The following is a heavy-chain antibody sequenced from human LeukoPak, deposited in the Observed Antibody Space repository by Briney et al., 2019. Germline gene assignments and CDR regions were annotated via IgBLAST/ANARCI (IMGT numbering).Heavy chain of an antibody. V-gene: IGHV3-7*01. Sequence: GGSLRLSCAASGFTFSSYWMSWVRQAPGKGLEWVANIKQDGSEKYYVDSVKGRFTISRDNAKNSLYLQMNSPRAEDTAVYYCARESPYYYGSGSWGRAFDIWGQGTMVTVSS. CDR1: GFTFSSYW. CDR2: IKQDGSEK. D-gene: IGHD3-10*01. J-gene: IGHJ3*02. CDR3: ARESPYYYGSGSWGRAFDI.